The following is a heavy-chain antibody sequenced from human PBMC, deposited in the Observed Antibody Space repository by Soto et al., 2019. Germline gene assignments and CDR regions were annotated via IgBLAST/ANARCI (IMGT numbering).Heavy chain of an antibody. CDR1: GDSVSSNSAA. V-gene: IGHV6-1*01. J-gene: IGHJ4*02. CDR3: ARDKTYTAMAQTKYYFDY. D-gene: IGHD5-18*01. CDR2: TYYRSKWYN. Sequence: KQSQTLSLTCAISGDSVSSNSAAWNWIRQSPSRGLEWLGRTYYRSKWYNDYAVSVKSRITINPDTSKNQFSLQLNSVTPEDTAVYYCARDKTYTAMAQTKYYFDYWGQGTLVTVSS.